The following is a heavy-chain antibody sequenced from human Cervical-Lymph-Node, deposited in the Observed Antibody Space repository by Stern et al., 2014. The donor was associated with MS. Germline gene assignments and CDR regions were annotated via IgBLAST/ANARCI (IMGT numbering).Heavy chain of an antibody. Sequence: EVQLVESGGGLVQPGGSLRLSCAASGFTFSSYAMSWVRQAPGKGLEWVSAISGSGGSTYYADSVNGRFTISTDNSKNTLYLPMHSLRAEDTAVYYCAKEGAIAVAGTGFDYWGQGTLVTVSS. CDR2: ISGSGGST. CDR3: AKEGAIAVAGTGFDY. V-gene: IGHV3-23*04. J-gene: IGHJ4*02. CDR1: GFTFSSYA. D-gene: IGHD6-19*01.